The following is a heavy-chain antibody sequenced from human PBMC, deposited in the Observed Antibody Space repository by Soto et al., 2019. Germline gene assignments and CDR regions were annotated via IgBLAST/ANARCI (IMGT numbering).Heavy chain of an antibody. CDR2: ISAYNGNT. V-gene: IGHV1-18*01. J-gene: IGHJ5*02. CDR3: ARDRGYNRNYGWFDP. D-gene: IGHD1-7*01. Sequence: QVQLVQSGAEVKKPGASVKVSCKASGYTFTSYGISWVRQAPGQGLEWMGRISAYNGNTNYAQKLQGRVTMTTDTTTSTAYMELRSLRSDDTAVYYCARDRGYNRNYGWFDPWGQGTLVTVSS. CDR1: GYTFTSYG.